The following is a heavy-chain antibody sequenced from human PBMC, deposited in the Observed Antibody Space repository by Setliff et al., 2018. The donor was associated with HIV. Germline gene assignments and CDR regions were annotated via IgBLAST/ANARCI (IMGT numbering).Heavy chain of an antibody. CDR3: ARDQGFWSGFTYNYYMDV. D-gene: IGHD3-3*01. CDR2: ISAYNGNT. V-gene: IGHV1-18*01. J-gene: IGHJ6*03. Sequence: ASVKVSCKASGYTFTSSDINWVRQATGQGLEWMGWISAYNGNTNYAQKLQGRVTMTTDTSTSTAYMELRSLRSDDTAVYYCARDQGFWSGFTYNYYMDVWGKGTTVTVSS. CDR1: GYTFTSSD.